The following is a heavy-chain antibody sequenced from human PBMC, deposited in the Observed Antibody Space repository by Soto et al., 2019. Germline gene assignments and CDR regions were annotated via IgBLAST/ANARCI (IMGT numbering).Heavy chain of an antibody. Sequence: QVQLVQSGAEVRKPGSSVKVSCQASRNTFSIFAFSWVRQAPGQGLQFVGGIVPLSGTAKSAQEFQDRVTLTADESTSTIYLDLRTLQSDDTAIFYCASGVAEDRFEFWGQGTLLTGSS. CDR1: RNTFSIFA. CDR2: IVPLSGTA. D-gene: IGHD2-8*01. J-gene: IGHJ4*03. CDR3: ASGVAEDRFEF. V-gene: IGHV1-69*01.